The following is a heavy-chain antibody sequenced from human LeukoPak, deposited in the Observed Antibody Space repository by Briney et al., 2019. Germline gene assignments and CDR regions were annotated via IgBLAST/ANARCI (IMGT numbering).Heavy chain of an antibody. CDR3: ARGPSSGWCGVDAFDI. V-gene: IGHV3-21*01. Sequence: PGGSLRLSCAASGFTFSSYSMNWVRQAPGKGLEWVSSISSSSSYIYYADSVKGRFTISRDNAKNSLYLQMNSLRAEDTAVYYCARGPSSGWCGVDAFDIWGQGTMVTVSS. CDR2: ISSSSSYI. CDR1: GFTFSSYS. D-gene: IGHD6-19*01. J-gene: IGHJ3*02.